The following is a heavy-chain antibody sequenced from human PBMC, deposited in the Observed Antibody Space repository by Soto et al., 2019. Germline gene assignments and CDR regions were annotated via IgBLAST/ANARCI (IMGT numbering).Heavy chain of an antibody. Sequence: PGGSLRLSCVVSGFTFSSYAMTWVRQAPGKGLEWVSGIGGSGAATYYADPLKGRFSLSRDNSKNTLYLQMNSLRAEDTAVYYCARGAGYADFWGRGTLVTVSS. V-gene: IGHV3-23*01. J-gene: IGHJ4*02. D-gene: IGHD2-2*01. CDR2: IGGSGAAT. CDR1: GFTFSSYA. CDR3: ARGAGYADF.